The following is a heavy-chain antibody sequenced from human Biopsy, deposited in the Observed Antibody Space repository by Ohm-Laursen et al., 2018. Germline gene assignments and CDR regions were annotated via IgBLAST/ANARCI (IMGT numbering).Heavy chain of an antibody. D-gene: IGHD2-15*01. Sequence: SLRLSCVASGFTFSDHYMEWVRQAPGRGLEWVARSRNKANGYTTEYAASVKGRFTISRDESETSMYLQMSGLKTEDTAVYYCARMFARLGSCSGGTCYPGDDYWGQGTLVTVSS. J-gene: IGHJ4*02. V-gene: IGHV3-72*01. CDR2: SRNKANGYTT. CDR1: GFTFSDHY. CDR3: ARMFARLGSCSGGTCYPGDDY.